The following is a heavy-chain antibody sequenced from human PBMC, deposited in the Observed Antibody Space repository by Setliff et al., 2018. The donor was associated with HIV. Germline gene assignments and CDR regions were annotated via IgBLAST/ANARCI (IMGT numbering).Heavy chain of an antibody. CDR3: ARDPGYFDWLRSYRHYYGMDV. Sequence: LSLTCAVSGYSINSGYYWGWTRQPPGKGLEWIGNIYHSGNTYYNPSLKSRVTISVDTSKNQFSLKLSSVTAADTAVYFCARDPGYFDWLRSYRHYYGMDVWGQGTMVTVSS. D-gene: IGHD3-9*01. CDR2: IYHSGNT. J-gene: IGHJ6*02. V-gene: IGHV4-38-2*02. CDR1: GYSINSGYY.